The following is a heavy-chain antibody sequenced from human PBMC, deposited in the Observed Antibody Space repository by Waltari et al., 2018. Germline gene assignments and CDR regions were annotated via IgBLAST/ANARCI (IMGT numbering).Heavy chain of an antibody. Sequence: EVQLVESGGGLVQPGGSLGLSCAASGFTFSNYDMHWVRQATGKGLEWVAAIGTAGDTKYPVSVKGRFTISRENAKNSLYLQMNSLRAGDTAVYYCTRGDPTAGAIDYWGQGTLVTVSS. CDR1: GFTFSNYD. V-gene: IGHV3-13*01. CDR2: IGTAGDT. J-gene: IGHJ4*02. CDR3: TRGDPTAGAIDY.